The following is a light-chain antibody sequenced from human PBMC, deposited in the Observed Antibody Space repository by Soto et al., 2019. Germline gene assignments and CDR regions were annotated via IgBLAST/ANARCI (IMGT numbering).Light chain of an antibody. Sequence: EIVLTQSPGTLSLSPGERATLSCRASQSVSSSYLAWYQQKPGQAPRLLIYGASSRATGIPDRFSGSGSGTDFTLTISRLEPEHFAVYYCQQYGSSPPWTFGKGPRWKSN. V-gene: IGKV3-20*01. CDR3: QQYGSSPPWT. CDR2: GAS. J-gene: IGKJ1*01. CDR1: QSVSSSY.